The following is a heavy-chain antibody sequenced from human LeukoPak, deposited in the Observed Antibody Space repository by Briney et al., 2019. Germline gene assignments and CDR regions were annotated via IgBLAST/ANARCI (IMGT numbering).Heavy chain of an antibody. J-gene: IGHJ6*03. Sequence: GASVKVSCKASGYTFTGYYMHWVRQAPGQGLEWMGWINPNSGGTNYAQKFQGRVTMTRDTSISTAYMELSRLRSDDTDVYYCARDLLPGSYRYRYYYYYMDVWGKGTTVTVSS. D-gene: IGHD3-16*02. CDR2: INPNSGGT. V-gene: IGHV1-2*02. CDR1: GYTFTGYY. CDR3: ARDLLPGSYRYRYYYYYMDV.